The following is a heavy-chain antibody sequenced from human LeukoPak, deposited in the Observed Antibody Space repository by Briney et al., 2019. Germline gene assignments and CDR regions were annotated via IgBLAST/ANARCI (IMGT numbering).Heavy chain of an antibody. J-gene: IGHJ4*02. CDR3: ARDLPGFTIYDYVWGSYRPFDY. Sequence: ASVKVSCKASGYTFTGYYMHWVRQAPGQGLEWMGWIYPNSGGTNYAQKFQGRVSMTRDTSISTAYMELSRLRSDDTAVYYCARDLPGFTIYDYVWGSYRPFDYWGQGTLVTVSS. CDR1: GYTFTGYY. CDR2: IYPNSGGT. V-gene: IGHV1-2*02. D-gene: IGHD3-16*02.